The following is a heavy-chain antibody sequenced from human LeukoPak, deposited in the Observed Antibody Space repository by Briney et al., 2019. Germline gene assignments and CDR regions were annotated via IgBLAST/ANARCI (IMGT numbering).Heavy chain of an antibody. D-gene: IGHD5-12*01. V-gene: IGHV1-69*06. J-gene: IGHJ6*04. CDR1: GDTFDSHA. CDR2: IIPMYGTA. Sequence: SVKVSCKASGDTFDSHALSWVRQAPGQGLEWMGAIIPMYGTANYAQKFQGRVAIIADKSTSTAYMELNSLTSEDTAVYYCAIAQNNHGYVYFGMDVWGKGTTVTVSS. CDR3: AIAQNNHGYVYFGMDV.